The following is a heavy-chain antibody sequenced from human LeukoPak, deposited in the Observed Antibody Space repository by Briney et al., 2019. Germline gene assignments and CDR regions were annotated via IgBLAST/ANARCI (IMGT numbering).Heavy chain of an antibody. CDR2: MNPNSGNT. D-gene: IGHD1-26*01. J-gene: IGHJ4*02. CDR3: ARGLVGATESDC. CDR1: GYTFTSYD. Sequence: ASVKVSCKASGYTFTSYDINWVRQATGQGLEWMGWMNPNSGNTGYAQKFQGRVTMTRNTSISTAYMELSSLRSQDTAVYYCARGLVGATESDCWGQGTLVTVSS. V-gene: IGHV1-8*01.